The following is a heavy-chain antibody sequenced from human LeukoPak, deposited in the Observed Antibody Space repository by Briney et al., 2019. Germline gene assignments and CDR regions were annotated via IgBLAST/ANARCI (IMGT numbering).Heavy chain of an antibody. D-gene: IGHD3/OR15-3a*01. CDR1: GFTFSSYG. V-gene: IGHV3-33*08. Sequence: GGSLRLSCAASGFTFSSYGMHWVRQAPGKGLEWVAVIWYGGSNKYYADSVKGRFTISRDNSKNTLYLQMNSLRAEDTAVYYCARDWSAGAWTDLDYWGQGTLVTVSS. J-gene: IGHJ4*02. CDR3: ARDWSAGAWTDLDY. CDR2: IWYGGSNK.